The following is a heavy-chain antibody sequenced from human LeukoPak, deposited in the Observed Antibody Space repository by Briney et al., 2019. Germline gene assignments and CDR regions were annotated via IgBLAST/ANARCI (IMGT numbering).Heavy chain of an antibody. D-gene: IGHD3-22*01. Sequence: SETLSLTCTVSGGSISSYYWRWIRQPPGKVLEWIGYIYYSGSTNYNPSRKSRVTISVDTSNNQFSLKLSSVTAADTAVYYCAREPGDYYDSSGYFDYWGQGTLVTVSS. CDR2: IYYSGST. V-gene: IGHV4-59*01. CDR1: GGSISSYY. CDR3: AREPGDYYDSSGYFDY. J-gene: IGHJ4*02.